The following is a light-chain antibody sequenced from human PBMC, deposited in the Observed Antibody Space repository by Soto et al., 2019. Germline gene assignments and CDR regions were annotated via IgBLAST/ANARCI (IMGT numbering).Light chain of an antibody. J-gene: IGKJ5*01. Sequence: SVLTQSPGTLSLSPGERATLYCRASQSVSSSYLAWYQQKPGQAPRLLIYGASSRATGIPDRFSGSGSGTEFTLSISRLEPEDFAVYYCQQYGGSLITFGQGTRLEI. CDR1: QSVSSSY. CDR3: QQYGGSLIT. V-gene: IGKV3-20*01. CDR2: GAS.